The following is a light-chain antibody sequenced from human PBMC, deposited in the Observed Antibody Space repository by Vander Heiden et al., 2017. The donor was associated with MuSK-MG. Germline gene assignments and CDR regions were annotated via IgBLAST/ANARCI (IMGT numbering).Light chain of an antibody. V-gene: IGLV3-1*01. CDR3: QAWDSSTESLV. J-gene: IGLJ2*01. Sequence: SYELTQPPSVSVSPGQTASITCSGDKLGDKYACWYQQKPGQSPVLVIYQDSKRPSGIPERFSGYNSGNTATPHISGTQAMDEADYYCQAWDSSTESLVFGGGTKLTVL. CDR2: QDS. CDR1: KLGDKY.